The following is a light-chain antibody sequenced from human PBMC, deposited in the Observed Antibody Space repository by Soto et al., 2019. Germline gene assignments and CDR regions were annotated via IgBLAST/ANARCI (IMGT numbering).Light chain of an antibody. CDR1: RGSIASNS. Sequence: NFMLTQPHSVSESPGKTITISCTGSRGSIASNSVQWYQQRPGSAPTTVIYDDDQRPSGVPDRFSGSIDSSSSSASRTISGLKTDDEADYYCQSYHSSQWVCGGGTKLTVL. J-gene: IGLJ3*02. CDR2: DDD. CDR3: QSYHSSQWV. V-gene: IGLV6-57*02.